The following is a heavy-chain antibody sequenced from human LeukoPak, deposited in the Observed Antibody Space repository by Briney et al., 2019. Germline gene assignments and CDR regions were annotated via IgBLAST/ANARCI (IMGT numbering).Heavy chain of an antibody. D-gene: IGHD2-2*01. CDR1: GGSISSSSYY. CDR2: IYYSGST. J-gene: IGHJ4*02. CDR3: ARVVPAAYFDY. Sequence: TSETLSLTCTVSGGSISSSSYYWGWIRQPPGKGLEWIGSIYYSGSTYYNPSLKSRVTISVDTSKNQFSLKLSSVTAADTAVYYCARVVPAAYFDYWGQGTLVTVSS. V-gene: IGHV4-39*07.